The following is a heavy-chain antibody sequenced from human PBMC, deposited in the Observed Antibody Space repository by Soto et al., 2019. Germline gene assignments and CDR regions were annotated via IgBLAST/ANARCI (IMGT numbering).Heavy chain of an antibody. V-gene: IGHV3-23*01. CDR3: AKRSFQLGLPFDY. CDR2: VSGSGGSK. J-gene: IGHJ4*02. D-gene: IGHD6-13*01. CDR1: GFTFSSYA. Sequence: EVQVLESGGGLVQPGGSLRLSCVASGFTFSSYAMSWVRQAPGKGLEWVSFVSGSGGSKDYADSVKGRFTISRDNSKSTLYLQLNSLRAEDTAMYYCAKRSFQLGLPFDYWGQGTLVTVSS.